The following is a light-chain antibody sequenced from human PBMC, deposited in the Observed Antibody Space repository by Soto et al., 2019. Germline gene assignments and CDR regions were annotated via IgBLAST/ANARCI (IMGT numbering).Light chain of an antibody. CDR1: SSDVGGYNY. CDR3: SSYTSSSTRD. CDR2: DVS. J-gene: IGLJ1*01. V-gene: IGLV2-14*01. Sequence: QRALTQPASVSGSPGQSITISCTGTSSDVGGYNYVSWYQQHPGKAPKLMIYDVSNRPSGVSNRFSGSKSGNTASLTISGLQAEDEADYYCSSYTSSSTRDFGTGTKVTVL.